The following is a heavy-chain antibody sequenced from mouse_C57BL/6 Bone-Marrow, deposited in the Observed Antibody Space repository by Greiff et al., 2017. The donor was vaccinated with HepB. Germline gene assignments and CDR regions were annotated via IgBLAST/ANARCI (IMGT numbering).Heavy chain of an antibody. CDR3: ARMGAYTTSGAMDY. D-gene: IGHD2-10*01. CDR1: GYTFTSYW. V-gene: IGHV1-64*01. J-gene: IGHJ4*01. Sequence: QVQLQQPGTELVKPGASVKLSCKASGYTFTSYWMHWVKQRPGQGLEWIGMIHPNSGSTNYNEKFKSKATLTVDKSSSTAYMQLSSLTSEDSAVYYCARMGAYTTSGAMDYWGQGTSVTVSS. CDR2: IHPNSGST.